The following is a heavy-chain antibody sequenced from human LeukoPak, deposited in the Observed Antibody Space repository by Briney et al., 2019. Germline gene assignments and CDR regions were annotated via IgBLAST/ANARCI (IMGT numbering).Heavy chain of an antibody. CDR2: IYYSGST. J-gene: IGHJ4*02. Sequence: SETLSLTCTVSGGSISSGGYYWSWIRQHPGKGLEWIGYIYYSGSTYYNPSLKSRVTISVDTSKNQFSLKLSSVTAADTAVYYCARDTAAATVDYWSQGTLVTVSS. CDR3: ARDTAAATVDY. V-gene: IGHV4-31*03. CDR1: GGSISSGGYY. D-gene: IGHD6-13*01.